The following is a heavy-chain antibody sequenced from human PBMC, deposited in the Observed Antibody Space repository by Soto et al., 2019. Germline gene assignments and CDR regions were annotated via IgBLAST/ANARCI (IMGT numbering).Heavy chain of an antibody. V-gene: IGHV4-30-4*01. D-gene: IGHD3-10*01. CDR2: IYYSGST. Sequence: QVQLQESGPGLVKPSQTLSLTCTVSGGSISSGDYYWSWIRQPPGKGLEWIGYIYYSGSTYYNPSLKSRVXXSXDXXKNQFSLKLSSVTAADTAVYYCAREVIGMAYVPVYWGQGTLVTVSS. CDR3: AREVIGMAYVPVY. CDR1: GGSISSGDYY. J-gene: IGHJ4*02.